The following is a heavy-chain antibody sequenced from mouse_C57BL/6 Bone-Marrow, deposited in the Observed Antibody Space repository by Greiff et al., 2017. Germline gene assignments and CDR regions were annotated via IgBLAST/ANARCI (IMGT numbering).Heavy chain of an antibody. CDR2: INPSNGGT. D-gene: IGHD2-4*01. V-gene: IGHV1-53*01. J-gene: IGHJ4*01. CDR1: GYTFTSYW. CDR3: THYDYDYYAMDY. Sequence: QVQLQQPGTELVKPGASVKLSCKASGYTFTSYWMHWVKQRPGQGLEWIGNINPSNGGTNYNEKFKSKATLTVDTSSSTAYMQLSSLTSEDSAVYYCTHYDYDYYAMDYWGQGTSVTVSS.